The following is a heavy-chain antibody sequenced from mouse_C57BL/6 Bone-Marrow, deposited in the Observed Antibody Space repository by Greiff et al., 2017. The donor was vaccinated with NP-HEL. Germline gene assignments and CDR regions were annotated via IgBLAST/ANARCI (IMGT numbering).Heavy chain of an antibody. CDR3: ARGVYAMDY. V-gene: IGHV3-6*01. Sequence: EVKLQESGPGLVKPSQSLSLTCTVTGYSITSGYFWYWIRQFPGNILELMGFISYDGSNNYNPSFKNRTSITCDTSTNQFFLKLNSVTTEDTATYYCARGVYAMDYWGQGTSVTVSS. CDR1: GYSITSGYF. CDR2: ISYDGSN. J-gene: IGHJ4*01.